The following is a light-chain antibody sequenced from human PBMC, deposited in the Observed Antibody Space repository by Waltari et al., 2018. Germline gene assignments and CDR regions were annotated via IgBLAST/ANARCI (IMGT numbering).Light chain of an antibody. J-gene: IGKJ3*01. CDR3: QQYNNWPPLFT. CDR1: QTISSN. V-gene: IGKV3D-15*01. Sequence: EIVMTQSPATLSVSPGDRATLSCRASQTISSNLAWYQHRPGQAPRLLIYGASNRATGIPARFSGTGSGTEFTLTISSLQSEDFAVYYCQQYNNWPPLFTFGPGTKV. CDR2: GAS.